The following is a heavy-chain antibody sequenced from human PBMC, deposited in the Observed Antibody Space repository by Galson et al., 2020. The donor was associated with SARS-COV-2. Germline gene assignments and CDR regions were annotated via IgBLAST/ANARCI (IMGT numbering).Heavy chain of an antibody. Sequence: GESLKISCATSGFTFSNEDMHWVRQPPGEGLEWVAFIRYDGSIKYYADSVKGRFTISRDNSKNTLYLQMSSLRTEDTAVYYCAKEAVPAPYLADYWGLGTLVTVSS. V-gene: IGHV3-30*02. J-gene: IGHJ4*02. D-gene: IGHD2-2*01. CDR3: AKEAVPAPYLADY. CDR1: GFTFSNED. CDR2: IRYDGSIK.